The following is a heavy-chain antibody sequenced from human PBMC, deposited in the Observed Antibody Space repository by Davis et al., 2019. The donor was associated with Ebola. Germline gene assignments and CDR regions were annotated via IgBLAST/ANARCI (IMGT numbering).Heavy chain of an antibody. CDR2: ISGSGSST. Sequence: GESLKISCAASGFTFGNYAMNWVRQAPGKGLEWVSSISGSGSSTHYADSVKGRFTISRDNAKNSLYLQMNSLRAEDTAVYYCARELLRRNYYYYGMDVWGQGTTVTVSS. V-gene: IGHV3-23*01. CDR3: ARELLRRNYYYYGMDV. D-gene: IGHD2-21*02. J-gene: IGHJ6*02. CDR1: GFTFGNYA.